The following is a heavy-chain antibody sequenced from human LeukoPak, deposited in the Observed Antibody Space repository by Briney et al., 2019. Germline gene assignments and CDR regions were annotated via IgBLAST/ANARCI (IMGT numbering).Heavy chain of an antibody. CDR2: INPNSGGT. Sequence: ASVKVSCKASGYTFTGYYMHWVRQAPGQGLEWMGWINPNSGGTNYAQEFQGRVTMTRDTSISTAYMELSRLRSDDTAVYYCARDLIGGSYIGIFDYWGQGTLVTVSS. J-gene: IGHJ4*02. CDR1: GYTFTGYY. D-gene: IGHD1-26*01. CDR3: ARDLIGGSYIGIFDY. V-gene: IGHV1-2*02.